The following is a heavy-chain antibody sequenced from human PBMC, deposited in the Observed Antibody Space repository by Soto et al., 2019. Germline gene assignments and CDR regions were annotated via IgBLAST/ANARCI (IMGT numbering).Heavy chain of an antibody. D-gene: IGHD1-26*01. CDR1: GGSFSDYY. J-gene: IGHJ2*01. Sequence: QVRLQQWGAGLLKPSETLPLTCAVYGGSFSDYYWSWIRQPPGKGLEWIGEINHSGSTNYNPSLKSRVTISVATATTQFSLNPNSVTAADTAVYYCARELPSRYFDLWGRGPPVTVSS. CDR3: ARELPSRYFDL. CDR2: INHSGST. V-gene: IGHV4-34*01.